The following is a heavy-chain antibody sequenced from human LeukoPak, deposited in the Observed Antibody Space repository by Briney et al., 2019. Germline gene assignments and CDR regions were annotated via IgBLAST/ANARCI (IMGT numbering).Heavy chain of an antibody. J-gene: IGHJ4*02. V-gene: IGHV1-18*01. D-gene: IGHD2-21*01. CDR1: GYTFTSYG. CDR3: ARAGGSYSPSDY. CDR2: INAYNDNT. Sequence: ASVTVSCKASGYTFTSYGISWVRRAPGQGLEWMGWINAYNDNTNYAQKFQGRVTMTTDTSTSTAYMELRSLRSDDTAVFYCARAGGSYSPSDYWGQGTLVTVSS.